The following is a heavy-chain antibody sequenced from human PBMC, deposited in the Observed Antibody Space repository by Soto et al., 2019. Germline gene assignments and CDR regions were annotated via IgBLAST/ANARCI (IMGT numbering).Heavy chain of an antibody. D-gene: IGHD3-10*01. CDR2: IKRQTDGGTA. Sequence: VQLVESGGGLVQPGGSLRLSCAASGFTFSNAWMNWVRQAPGKGLEWVGRIKRQTDGGTADYAAPVKGRFTISRDDSKNTLYLQMNSLKTEDTAVYYCTTPGSGSYFTLLDYWGQGTLVTVSS. CDR1: GFTFSNAW. CDR3: TTPGSGSYFTLLDY. V-gene: IGHV3-15*07. J-gene: IGHJ4*02.